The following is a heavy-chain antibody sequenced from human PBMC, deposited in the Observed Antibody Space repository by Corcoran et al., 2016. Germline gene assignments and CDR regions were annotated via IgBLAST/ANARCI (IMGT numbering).Heavy chain of an antibody. J-gene: IGHJ5*02. V-gene: IGHV4-39*01. CDR2: IYYSGST. D-gene: IGHD7-27*01. CDR3: ARHHWGSLEFDP. Sequence: QLQLQESGPGLVKPSETLSLTCTVSGGSISSGSYYWGWIRQPPGKGLEWIGSIYYSGSTYYNPSLKSRVTISVDTSKNLFSLKLSYVTAADTAVYYCARHHWGSLEFDPWGQGTLVTVSS. CDR1: GGSISSGSYY.